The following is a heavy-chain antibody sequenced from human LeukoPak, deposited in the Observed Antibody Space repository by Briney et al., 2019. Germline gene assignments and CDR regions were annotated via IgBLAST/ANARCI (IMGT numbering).Heavy chain of an antibody. Sequence: SETLSLTCAVYGGSFSGYYWSWIRQPPGKGLEWIGEINHSGSTNYNPSLKSRVTISVDTSKNQFSLKLSSVTAADTAVYYCARRPTRGYVYYYYGMDVWGKGTTVTVSS. J-gene: IGHJ6*04. CDR3: ARRPTRGYVYYYYGMDV. CDR1: GGSFSGYY. D-gene: IGHD5-12*01. V-gene: IGHV4-34*01. CDR2: INHSGST.